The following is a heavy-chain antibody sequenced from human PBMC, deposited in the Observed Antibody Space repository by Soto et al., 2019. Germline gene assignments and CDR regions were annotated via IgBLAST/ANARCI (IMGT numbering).Heavy chain of an antibody. Sequence: EVQLVESGGGLVKPGGSLRLSCAASRFTFNTYSMNWVRQAPGKGLEWVSSITSSSSYKYYADSVKGRFTISRDNAKNALYLQMNSLRAEYTAVYYCARQGGSGYYYYGFDVWGQGTTVTVSS. D-gene: IGHD3-10*01. CDR3: ARQGGSGYYYYGFDV. J-gene: IGHJ6*02. CDR1: RFTFNTYS. CDR2: ITSSSSYK. V-gene: IGHV3-21*01.